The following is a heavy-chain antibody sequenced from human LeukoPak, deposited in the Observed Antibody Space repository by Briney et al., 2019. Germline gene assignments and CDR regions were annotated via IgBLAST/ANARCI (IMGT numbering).Heavy chain of an antibody. J-gene: IGHJ4*03. Sequence: SETLSLTCTVSGGSISTYYWTWIRQPAGKGLEWIGRIYTSGSTNYHPSLKSRVTMSVDTSKNQFSLKLSSVTAADTAVYYCARGVPSAADFDYWGQGTMVTVSS. CDR2: IYTSGST. D-gene: IGHD6-25*01. CDR1: GGSISTYY. V-gene: IGHV4-4*07. CDR3: ARGVPSAADFDY.